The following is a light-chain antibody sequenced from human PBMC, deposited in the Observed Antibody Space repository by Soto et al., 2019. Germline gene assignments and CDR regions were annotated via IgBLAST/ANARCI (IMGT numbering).Light chain of an antibody. CDR3: QQYGDALWT. CDR1: QSVSSN. Sequence: EMVMTQSAAPLSVSPGERATLSCTSSQSVSSNLAWYLQKPGQAPRLLIYGASSRATGIADRFSGSGSGTDCTLTLSRLEPEDVAVYYCQQYGDALWTFGQGTKVDIK. V-gene: IGKV3-20*01. CDR2: GAS. J-gene: IGKJ1*01.